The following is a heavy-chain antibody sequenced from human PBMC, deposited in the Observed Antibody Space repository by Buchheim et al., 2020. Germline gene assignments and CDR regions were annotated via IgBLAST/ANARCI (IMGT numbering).Heavy chain of an antibody. Sequence: QVQLVESGGGVVQPGRSLRLSCAASGFTFSSYGMHWVRQAPGKGLEWVAVIWYDGSNKYYADSVKGRFTISRANSKNTLYLQMNSLRAEDTAVYYCARGVVPAAIGLYFDYWGQGTL. CDR2: IWYDGSNK. J-gene: IGHJ4*02. D-gene: IGHD2-2*01. CDR3: ARGVVPAAIGLYFDY. CDR1: GFTFSSYG. V-gene: IGHV3-33*01.